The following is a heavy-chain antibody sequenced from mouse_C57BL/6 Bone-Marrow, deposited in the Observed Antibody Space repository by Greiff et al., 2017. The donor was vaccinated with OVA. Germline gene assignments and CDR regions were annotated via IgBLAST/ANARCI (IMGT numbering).Heavy chain of an antibody. V-gene: IGHV5-16*01. J-gene: IGHJ1*03. CDR2: INYDGSST. CDR3: ARGDYGSDV. Sequence: EVKVVESEGGLVQPGSSMKLSCTASGFTFSDYYMAWVRQVPEKGLEWVANINYDGSSTYYLDSLTSRFIISRDNSKNILYLQISSLKSEDTATYYCARGDYGSDVWGTGTTVTVSS. CDR1: GFTFSDYY. D-gene: IGHD1-1*01.